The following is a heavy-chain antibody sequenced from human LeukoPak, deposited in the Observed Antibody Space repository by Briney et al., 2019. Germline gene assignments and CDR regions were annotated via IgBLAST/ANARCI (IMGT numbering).Heavy chain of an antibody. D-gene: IGHD2-2*01. Sequence: ASVKVSCKASGYTFTGYYMHWVRQAPGQGLEWMGWINPNSGGTNYAQNFQGRVTMTRDTSISTAYMELSRLVSDDTAVYYCARGSPNFVFLIVSWGQGTLVTVSS. CDR3: ARGSPNFVFLIVS. CDR2: INPNSGGT. V-gene: IGHV1-2*02. CDR1: GYTFTGYY. J-gene: IGHJ5*02.